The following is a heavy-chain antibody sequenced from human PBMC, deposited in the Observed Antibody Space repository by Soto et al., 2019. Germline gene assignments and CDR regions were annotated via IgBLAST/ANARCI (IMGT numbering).Heavy chain of an antibody. V-gene: IGHV1-18*01. D-gene: IGHD1-1*01. CDR3: ARVAHRVWEPDSYYYSYGMDV. J-gene: IGHJ6*02. CDR1: GYTFTSYG. Sequence: QVQLVQSGAEVKKPGASVKVSCKASGYTFTSYGISWVRQAPGQGLEWMGWISAYNGNTNYAQKLQGRVTMTTDTSTSTAYMELRSLRSDDTAVYYCARVAHRVWEPDSYYYSYGMDVWGQGTTVTVSS. CDR2: ISAYNGNT.